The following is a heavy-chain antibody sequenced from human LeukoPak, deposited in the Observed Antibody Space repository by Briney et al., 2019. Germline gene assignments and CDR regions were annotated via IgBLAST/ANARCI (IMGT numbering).Heavy chain of an antibody. D-gene: IGHD1-26*01. CDR1: GGSFSGYY. Sequence: SETLSLTCAVYGGSFSGYYWSWIRQPPGKGLEWIGEINHSGSTNYNPSPKSRVTISVDTSKNQFSLKLSSVTAADTAVYYCARGVGPMNALDYWGQGTLVTVSS. V-gene: IGHV4-34*01. J-gene: IGHJ4*02. CDR2: INHSGST. CDR3: ARGVGPMNALDY.